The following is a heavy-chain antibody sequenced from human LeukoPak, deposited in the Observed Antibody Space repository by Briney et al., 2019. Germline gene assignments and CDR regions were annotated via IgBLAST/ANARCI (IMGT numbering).Heavy chain of an antibody. D-gene: IGHD3-16*02. V-gene: IGHV1-46*01. CDR2: INPSGSST. J-gene: IGHJ4*02. CDR3: ARESAYYDYVWGSYRKSFFDY. Sequence: ASVKVSCKASGYSFTSHYMHWVRQAPGQGLEWMGLINPSGSSTLYAQKFQGRVTMTRDMSTTTDYMELSSLRSEDTAVYYCARESAYYDYVWGSYRKSFFDYWGQGTLVTVSS. CDR1: GYSFTSHY.